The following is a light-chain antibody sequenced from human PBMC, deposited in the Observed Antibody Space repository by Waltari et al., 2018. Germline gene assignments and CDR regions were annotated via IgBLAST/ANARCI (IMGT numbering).Light chain of an antibody. CDR3: SSYTSSTTWV. CDR2: EVS. J-gene: IGLJ3*02. Sequence: QSALTQFASVSGSPGQSITISCTGTSSDVGGYNHVSWYQQHPGKAPKLMIYEVSNRPSEVSNRFSGSKSGNTASLTISGLQAEDEADYYCSSYTSSTTWVFGGGTKLTVL. V-gene: IGLV2-14*01. CDR1: SSDVGGYNH.